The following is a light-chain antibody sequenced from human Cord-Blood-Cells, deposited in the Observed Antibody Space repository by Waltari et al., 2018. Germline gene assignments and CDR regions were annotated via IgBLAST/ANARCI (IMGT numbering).Light chain of an antibody. CDR1: KLGDKY. V-gene: IGLV3-1*01. CDR2: QDS. CDR3: QAWDSSNWV. Sequence: SYELTQPTSVSVSPGQTASITCSGDKLGDKYACWYQQKPGQSPVLVIYQDSKRPSGIPERFSGSNSGNTATLTISGTQAMDEADYYCQAWDSSNWVFGGGTKLTVL. J-gene: IGLJ3*02.